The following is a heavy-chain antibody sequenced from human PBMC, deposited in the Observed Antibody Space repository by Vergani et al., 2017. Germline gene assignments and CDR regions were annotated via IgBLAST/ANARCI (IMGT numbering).Heavy chain of an antibody. CDR1: GFTVSSNY. J-gene: IGHJ4*02. CDR3: ARGYLGSSWSYYFDY. Sequence: EVQLVESGGGLVQPGGSLRLSCAASGFTVSSNYMSWVRQAPGEGLEWVSVIYSGGSTYYADPVKGRFTISRHNSKNTLYLQMNSLRAEDTAVYYCARGYLGSSWSYYFDYWGQGTLVTVSS. D-gene: IGHD6-13*01. V-gene: IGHV3-53*04. CDR2: IYSGGST.